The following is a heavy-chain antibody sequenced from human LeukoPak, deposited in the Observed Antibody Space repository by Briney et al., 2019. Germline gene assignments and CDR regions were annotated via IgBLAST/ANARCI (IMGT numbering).Heavy chain of an antibody. J-gene: IGHJ4*02. CDR3: ARAAFGESFDY. CDR2: IIPIFGTA. D-gene: IGHD3-10*01. V-gene: IGHV1-69*13. Sequence: SVKVSSKASGGTFSSYAISWVRQAPGQGLEWMGGIIPIFGTANYAQKFQGRVTITADESTSTAYMELRSLRSDDTAVYYCARAAFGESFDYWGQGTLVAVSS. CDR1: GGTFSSYA.